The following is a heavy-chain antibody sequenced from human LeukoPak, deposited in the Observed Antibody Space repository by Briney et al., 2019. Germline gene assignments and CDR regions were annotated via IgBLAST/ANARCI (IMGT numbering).Heavy chain of an antibody. CDR3: TRPNAPDFGVVKDV. CDR1: GFTFSGSA. Sequence: GRSLRLSCAASGFTFSGSAMHWVRQASGKGLEWVGRIRSKANSYATAYAASVKGRFTISRDDSKNTAYLQMNSLKTEDTAVYYCTRPNAPDFGVVKDVWGQGTTVTVSS. D-gene: IGHD3-3*01. J-gene: IGHJ6*02. CDR2: IRSKANSYAT. V-gene: IGHV3-73*01.